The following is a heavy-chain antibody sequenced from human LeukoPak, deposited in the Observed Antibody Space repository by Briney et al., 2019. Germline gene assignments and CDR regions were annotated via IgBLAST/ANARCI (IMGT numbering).Heavy chain of an antibody. CDR3: ATSFGPVIAAVGTGAD. Sequence: PGGSLRLSCAASGFTFSTYAMTGVRQAPGKGLEWVSLISGTCGSTYYADSVNGRFTISRDNSKNTLYLQMNSLRAEDTAVYYCATSFGPVIAAVGTGADWGQGTLVTVSS. J-gene: IGHJ4*02. V-gene: IGHV3-23*01. CDR1: GFTFSTYA. CDR2: ISGTCGST. D-gene: IGHD6-13*01.